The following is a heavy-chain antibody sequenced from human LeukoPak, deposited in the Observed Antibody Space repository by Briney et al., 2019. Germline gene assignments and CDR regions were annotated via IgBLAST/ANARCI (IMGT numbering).Heavy chain of an antibody. Sequence: GRSLRLSCAASGFTFSSYAMHWVRQAPGKGLEWVAVISYDGSNKYYADSVKGRFTISRDNSKNTLYLQMNSLRAEDTAVYYCAENSALECWGQGTLVTVSS. D-gene: IGHD1/OR15-1a*01. V-gene: IGHV3-30-3*01. CDR1: GFTFSSYA. J-gene: IGHJ4*02. CDR3: AENSALEC. CDR2: ISYDGSNK.